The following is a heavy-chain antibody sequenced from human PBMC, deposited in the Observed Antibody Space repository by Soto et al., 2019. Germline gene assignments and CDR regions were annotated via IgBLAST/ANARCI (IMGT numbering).Heavy chain of an antibody. D-gene: IGHD2-15*01. CDR3: AQTEDGGRSRTPAGWFDA. Sequence: QVTLKESGPVLVKPTENLTLTCTVSGFSLSNAGMGVSWIRQPPGKALEWLAHIFSNDERRFSTSLKNRLTISKDTFNSQVVLIMTNIDPVDTATYYCAQTEDGGRSRTPAGWFDAWGQVTLVTVSS. CDR1: GFSLSNAGMG. V-gene: IGHV2-26*01. CDR2: IFSNDER. J-gene: IGHJ5*02.